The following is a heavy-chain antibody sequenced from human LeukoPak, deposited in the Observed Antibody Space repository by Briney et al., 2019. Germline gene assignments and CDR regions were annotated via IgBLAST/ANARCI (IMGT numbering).Heavy chain of an antibody. CDR2: IYYSGST. Sequence: SETLSLTFTVSGGSISRYYWSWIRQPPGKGLEWIGYIYYSGSTNYNPSLKSRVTISVDTSKNQFSLKLSSVTAADTAVYYCARDVAPNGTEYFDYWGQGTLVTVSS. D-gene: IGHD1-14*01. J-gene: IGHJ4*02. V-gene: IGHV4-59*01. CDR3: ARDVAPNGTEYFDY. CDR1: GGSISRYY.